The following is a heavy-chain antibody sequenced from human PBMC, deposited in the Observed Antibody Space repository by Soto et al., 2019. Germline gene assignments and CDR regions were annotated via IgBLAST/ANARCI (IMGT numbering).Heavy chain of an antibody. V-gene: IGHV1-18*01. D-gene: IGHD2-21*02. J-gene: IGHJ4*02. CDR3: ARYLLEYCGGDCYSDY. CDR1: GYTFTSYG. CDR2: ISAYNSNT. Sequence: GASLKVSCKASGYTFTSYGISWVRQAPGQGLEWMGWISAYNSNTNYAQKLQGRFTMTTDTSTSTAYMELRSLRSDDTAVYYCARYLLEYCGGDCYSDYWGQGTLVSV.